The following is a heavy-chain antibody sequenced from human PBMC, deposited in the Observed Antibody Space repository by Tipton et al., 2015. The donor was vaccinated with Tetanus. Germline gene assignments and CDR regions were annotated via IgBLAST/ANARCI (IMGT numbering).Heavy chain of an antibody. CDR3: ARHGGRLAYYYYGMDV. CDR2: IYYSGST. D-gene: IGHD3-16*01. V-gene: IGHV4-39*01. J-gene: IGHJ6*02. Sequence: TLSLTCTVSGGSISSSSYYWGWIRQPPGKGLEWIGSIYYSGSTYYSPSLKSRVTISVDTSKNLFSLKLSSVTAADTAVYYCARHGGRLAYYYYGMDVWGQGTTVTVSS. CDR1: GGSISSSSYY.